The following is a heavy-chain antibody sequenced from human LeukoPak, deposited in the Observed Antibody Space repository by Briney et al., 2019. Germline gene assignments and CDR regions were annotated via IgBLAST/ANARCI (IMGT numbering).Heavy chain of an antibody. CDR3: ATGYGSGSYYRGYYYYGMDV. CDR1: GGTFSSYA. Sequence: ASVKVSCKASGGTFSSYAISWVRQAPGQGLEWMGRIIPILGIANYAQKFQGRVTITADKSTSTAYMELSSLRSEDTAVYYCATGYGSGSYYRGYYYYGMDVWGQGTTVTVSS. V-gene: IGHV1-69*04. J-gene: IGHJ6*02. CDR2: IIPILGIA. D-gene: IGHD3-10*01.